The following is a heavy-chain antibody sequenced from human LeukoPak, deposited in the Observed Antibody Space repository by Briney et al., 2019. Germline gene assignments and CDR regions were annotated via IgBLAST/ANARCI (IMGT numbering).Heavy chain of an antibody. CDR2: ISSSTGYT. CDR3: ARNPAGIGDY. J-gene: IGHJ4*02. V-gene: IGHV3-11*06. D-gene: IGHD1-26*01. Sequence: GGSLRLSCAASGFTFSDYYMSWIRQAPGKGLEWISHISSSTGYTKCADSVKGRFTISRDNAKNSLYLEMNSLRDEDTAVYYCARNPAGIGDYWGQGTLVTVSS. CDR1: GFTFSDYY.